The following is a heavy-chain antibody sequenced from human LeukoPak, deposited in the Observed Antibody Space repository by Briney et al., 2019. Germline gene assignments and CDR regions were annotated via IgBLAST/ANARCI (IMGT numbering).Heavy chain of an antibody. CDR1: GFTFSTYR. D-gene: IGHD3-10*01. Sequence: GGSLRLSCAASGFTFSTYRMSWVRQAPGKGLEWVANIKQDGSEKHYVDSVKGRFTISRDNAKNSLYLQMNSLRAEDTAVYYCARDGYYYGSGTLGYYYMDVWGKGTTVTISS. V-gene: IGHV3-7*01. CDR3: ARDGYYYGSGTLGYYYMDV. CDR2: IKQDGSEK. J-gene: IGHJ6*03.